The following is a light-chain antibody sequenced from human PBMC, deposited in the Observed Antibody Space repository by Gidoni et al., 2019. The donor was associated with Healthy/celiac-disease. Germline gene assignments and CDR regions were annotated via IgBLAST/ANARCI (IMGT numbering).Light chain of an antibody. CDR2: DVS. CDR1: SSDVGGYNY. CDR3: DSYAGSYTLV. V-gene: IGLV2-11*01. Sequence: QSDLPQPRSVSGSPSQSVTISCTGTSSDVGGYNYVSWYQQHPGKAPKLMIYDVSKRPSGVPDRFSGSKSGNTASLTSSGLHAEDEADYYCDSYAGSYTLVFGGGTKLTVL. J-gene: IGLJ2*01.